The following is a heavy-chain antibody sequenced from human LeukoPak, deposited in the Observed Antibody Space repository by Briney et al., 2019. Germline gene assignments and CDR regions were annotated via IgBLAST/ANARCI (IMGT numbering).Heavy chain of an antibody. D-gene: IGHD6-13*01. CDR3: ARGGSSSWYGEFDY. Sequence: GGSLRLSCAASGFTFSRYDMHWVRQATGKCLEWVSAIGAGGDTYYPGSVKGRFTMSRENAKNSLYLQMNTLRAGDTAVYYCARGGSSSWYGEFDYWGQGTLVTVSS. CDR1: GFTFSRYD. J-gene: IGHJ4*02. CDR2: IGAGGDT. V-gene: IGHV3-13*04.